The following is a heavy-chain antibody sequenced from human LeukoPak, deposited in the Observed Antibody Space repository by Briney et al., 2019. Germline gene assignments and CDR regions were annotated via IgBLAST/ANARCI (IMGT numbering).Heavy chain of an antibody. J-gene: IGHJ4*02. CDR1: GFTFSSYA. D-gene: IGHD3-10*01. V-gene: IGHV3-64D*06. Sequence: PGGSLRLSCSASGFTFSSYAMHWVRQAPGKGLEYVSAISSNGGSTYYADSVKGRFTVSRDNSKNTLYLQMSSLRAEDTAVYYCVKDPGSEEFDYWGQGTLVTVSS. CDR3: VKDPGSEEFDY. CDR2: ISSNGGST.